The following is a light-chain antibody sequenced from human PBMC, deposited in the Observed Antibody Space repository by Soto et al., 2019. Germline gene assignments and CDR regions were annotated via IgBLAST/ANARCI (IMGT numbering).Light chain of an antibody. V-gene: IGLV1-40*01. CDR2: GNS. CDR3: QSYDSRLSGVV. J-gene: IGLJ2*01. Sequence: QSVLTQPPSVSGAPGQRVTISCTGSSSNIGAGYDVHWYQQLPGTAPKLLIYGNSNRPSGVPDRFSGSKSGTSASLAITGLKAEDGADYYCQSYDSRLSGVVFGGGTKLTVL. CDR1: SSNIGAGYD.